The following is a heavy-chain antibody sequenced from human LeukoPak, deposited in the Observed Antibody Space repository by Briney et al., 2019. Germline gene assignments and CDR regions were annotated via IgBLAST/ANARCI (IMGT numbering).Heavy chain of an antibody. V-gene: IGHV4-59*01. CDR1: GGSISSYY. J-gene: IGHJ6*02. D-gene: IGHD1-26*01. Sequence: SETLSLTCTVSGGSISSYYWSWIRQPPGKGLEWIGYIYYSGSTNYNPSLKSRVTISVDTSKNQFSLKLSSVTAADTAVCYCARVGSGSYPYYYYGMDVWGQGTTVTVSS. CDR3: ARVGSGSYPYYYYGMDV. CDR2: IYYSGST.